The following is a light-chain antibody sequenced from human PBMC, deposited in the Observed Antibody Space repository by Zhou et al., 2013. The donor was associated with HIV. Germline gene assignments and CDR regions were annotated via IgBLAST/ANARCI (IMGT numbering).Light chain of an antibody. CDR1: QNISIY. V-gene: IGKV1-39*01. CDR3: QQSYSVPHT. CDR2: LLL. Sequence: DIQMAQSPSSLSASIGDRVTITCRTSQNISIYFNWYQQKPGIAPNSSSLLLLICEVGCHQDSVVLGLGETFTLTISPVQPEDFADYYCQQSYSVPHTFGQGTKVE. J-gene: IGKJ2*01.